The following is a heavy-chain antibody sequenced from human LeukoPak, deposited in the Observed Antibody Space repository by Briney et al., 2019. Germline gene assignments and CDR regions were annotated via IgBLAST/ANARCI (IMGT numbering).Heavy chain of an antibody. V-gene: IGHV3-21*01. D-gene: IGHD3-22*01. CDR2: ISSSSSYI. J-gene: IGHJ4*02. Sequence: GGSLRLSCAASGFTFSSYSMNWVRQAPGKGLEWVSSISSSSSYIYYADSVKGRFTIFRDNAKNSLYLQMNSLRAEDTAVYYCARDRDGDSSGYYYPIGFDYWGQGTLVTVSS. CDR3: ARDRDGDSSGYYYPIGFDY. CDR1: GFTFSSYS.